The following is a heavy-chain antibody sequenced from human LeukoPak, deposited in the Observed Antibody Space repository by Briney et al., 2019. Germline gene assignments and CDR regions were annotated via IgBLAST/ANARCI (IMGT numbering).Heavy chain of an antibody. CDR2: IYSGGRT. Sequence: GGSLRLSCAASGFTVSSNYMTWVRQAPGKGLEWVSVIYSGGRTFDADPVKGRFTISRDNVKNTVFLQMNSLRVEDTAVYYCATVSSSWLGYFQHWGQGTLVTVSS. CDR1: GFTVSSNY. J-gene: IGHJ1*01. V-gene: IGHV3-66*01. CDR3: ATVSSSWLGYFQH. D-gene: IGHD6-13*01.